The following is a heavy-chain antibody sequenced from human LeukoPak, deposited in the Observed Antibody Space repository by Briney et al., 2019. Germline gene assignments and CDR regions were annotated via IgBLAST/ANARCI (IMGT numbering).Heavy chain of an antibody. CDR2: IYYSGTT. J-gene: IGHJ4*02. CDR3: ARHVRFLEWLSSYYFDY. D-gene: IGHD3-3*01. CDR1: GYSISSGYY. V-gene: IGHV4-38-2*01. Sequence: KTSETLSLTCAVSGYSISSGYYWGWIRQPPGKGPEWIGSIYYSGTTYYNPSLKSRVTISVDTSKSQFSLRLTSVTAADAAVYYCARHVRFLEWLSSYYFDYWGQGTLVTVSS.